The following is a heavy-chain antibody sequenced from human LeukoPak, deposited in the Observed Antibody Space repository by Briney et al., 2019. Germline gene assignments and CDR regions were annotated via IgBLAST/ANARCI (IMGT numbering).Heavy chain of an antibody. CDR1: GFTFSSYS. CDR3: AKDQRGAAAGPDY. Sequence: GGSLRLSCAASGFTFSSYSMNWGRQAPGQGLEWVSSISSSSSYIYYADSVKGRFTISRGNDKNSLYLQMNSLRGEDTAVYYCAKDQRGAAAGPDYWGQRTLVTVSS. D-gene: IGHD6-13*01. J-gene: IGHJ4*02. V-gene: IGHV3-21*01. CDR2: ISSSSSYI.